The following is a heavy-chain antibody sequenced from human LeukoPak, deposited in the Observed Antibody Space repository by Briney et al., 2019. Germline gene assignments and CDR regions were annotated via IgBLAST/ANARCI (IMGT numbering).Heavy chain of an antibody. CDR3: ARDLPMVRGVIITDWFDP. V-gene: IGHV4-34*01. Sequence: SETLSLTCAVYGGSFSGYYWSWIRQPPGKGLEWIGGINDSGSTNYNPSLKSRVTISVDTSKNQFSLKLSSVTAADTAVYYCARDLPMVRGVIITDWFDPWGQGTLVTVSS. D-gene: IGHD3-10*01. CDR1: GGSFSGYY. CDR2: INDSGST. J-gene: IGHJ5*02.